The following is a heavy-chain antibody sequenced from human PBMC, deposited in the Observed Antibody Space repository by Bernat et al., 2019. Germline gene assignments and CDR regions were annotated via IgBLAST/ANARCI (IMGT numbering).Heavy chain of an antibody. CDR3: ARNGAYCIEV. Sequence: QVQLQESGPGLVEPSETLSLTCDVSGASINSYWWSWVRQPPGKGLEWIGEIEHGGATNYNPSLKSRVTISVDKSKNQFSLKLSSVTDADTALYYCARNGAYCIEVWGQGTTVTVS. J-gene: IGHJ6*02. CDR2: IEHGGAT. D-gene: IGHD2-21*01. CDR1: GASINSYW. V-gene: IGHV4-4*02.